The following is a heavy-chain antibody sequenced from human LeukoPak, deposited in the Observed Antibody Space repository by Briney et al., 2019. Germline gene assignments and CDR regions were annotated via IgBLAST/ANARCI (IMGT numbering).Heavy chain of an antibody. J-gene: IGHJ6*03. CDR2: IYYSGST. Sequence: PSETLSLTCTVSGGSISSSSYYWGWIRQPPGKGLEWIGSIYYSGSTYYNPSLKSRVTISVDTSKNQFSLKLSSVTAADTAVYYCARHTRVFGIPAAIFHYYMDVWGKGTTVTVSS. CDR1: GGSISSSSYY. D-gene: IGHD2-2*01. CDR3: ARHTRVFGIPAAIFHYYMDV. V-gene: IGHV4-39*01.